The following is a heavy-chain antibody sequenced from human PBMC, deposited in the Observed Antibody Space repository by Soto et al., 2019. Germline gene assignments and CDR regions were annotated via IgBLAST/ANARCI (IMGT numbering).Heavy chain of an antibody. CDR3: TTVFEN. CDR2: IDGVGTGT. Sequence: EVQLVQSGGGSVQSGGSLRLSCAASGFTFTNYWMHWVRQVPGKGLVWVSRIDGVGTGTSYSDSVRGRFTISRDNAENMLYLQMDSLRAEDTAVYYCTTVFENWGQGTLVTVSS. J-gene: IGHJ4*02. CDR1: GFTFTNYW. V-gene: IGHV3-74*01.